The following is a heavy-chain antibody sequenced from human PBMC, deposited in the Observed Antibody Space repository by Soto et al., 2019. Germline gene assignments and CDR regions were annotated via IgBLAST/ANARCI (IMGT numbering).Heavy chain of an antibody. CDR2: INHGGST. Sequence: QVQLQQWGAGLLKPSETLSLTCAVYGGSFSGYYWSWIRQPPGKGLEWIGEINHGGSTNYNPSLRSRVTISVDTTQNHFSMKLGSGTAADTAVYYCARGPPPDYDDRRGYYRVWGQGTLVTVSS. V-gene: IGHV4-34*01. D-gene: IGHD3-22*01. J-gene: IGHJ4*02. CDR3: ARGPPPDYDDRRGYYRV. CDR1: GGSFSGYY.